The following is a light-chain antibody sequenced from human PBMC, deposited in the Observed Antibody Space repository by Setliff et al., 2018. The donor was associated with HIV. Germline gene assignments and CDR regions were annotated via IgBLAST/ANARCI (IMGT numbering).Light chain of an antibody. CDR1: SSDVGGSNY. CDR3: QVWDSSGDQPYV. J-gene: IGLJ1*01. V-gene: IGLV2-14*01. CDR2: DVS. Sequence: QSVLTQPASVSGSPGQSITISCTGTSSDVGGSNYVSWYQQHPGKAPKLMIYDVSNRPSGVSNRFSGSNSGNTATLTVSRVEAGDEADYYCQVWDSSGDQPYVFGSGTKVTVL.